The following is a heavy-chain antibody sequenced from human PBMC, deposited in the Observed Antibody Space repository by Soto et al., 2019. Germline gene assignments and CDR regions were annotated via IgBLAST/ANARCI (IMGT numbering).Heavy chain of an antibody. D-gene: IGHD5-12*01. CDR2: MNPNSGNT. V-gene: IGHV1-8*01. CDR1: GYTFTSYD. Sequence: QVQLVQSGAEVKKPGASVKVSCKASGYTFTSYDINWVRQATGQGLEWMGWMNPNSGNTGYAQKFQGRVTMTRNTSISTAYMELSSLRSEDTAMYYCAREAGGYDPGRWGYYYYGMDVWGQGTTVTVSS. CDR3: AREAGGYDPGRWGYYYYGMDV. J-gene: IGHJ6*02.